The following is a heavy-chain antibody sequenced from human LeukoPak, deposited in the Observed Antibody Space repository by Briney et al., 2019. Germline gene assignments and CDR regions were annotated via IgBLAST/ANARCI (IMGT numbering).Heavy chain of an antibody. J-gene: IGHJ5*02. D-gene: IGHD1-7*01. Sequence: GGSLRLPCEASGFNFNTYSMAWVRQAPGKGLEWVSIISRASESIFYADSVKGRFTISRDNAKNSLYLQMNGLRAEDTAAYYCARGATDTTRWFDPWGQGTLVTVSS. V-gene: IGHV3-21*01. CDR1: GFNFNTYS. CDR3: ARGATDTTRWFDP. CDR2: ISRASESI.